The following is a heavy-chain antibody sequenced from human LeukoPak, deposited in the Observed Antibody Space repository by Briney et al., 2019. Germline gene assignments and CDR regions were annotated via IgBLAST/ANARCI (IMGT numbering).Heavy chain of an antibody. V-gene: IGHV4-4*07. Sequence: SETLSLTCTVSGGSISSYYWSWIRQPAGKGLEWIGRIYTSGNTNYNPSLNSRVNISLDTSKNQFSLRLTSVTAADTAVYYCARQTAKNVDTARFDYWGQGTLVTVSS. CDR1: GGSISSYY. CDR2: IYTSGNT. D-gene: IGHD5-18*01. CDR3: ARQTAKNVDTARFDY. J-gene: IGHJ4*02.